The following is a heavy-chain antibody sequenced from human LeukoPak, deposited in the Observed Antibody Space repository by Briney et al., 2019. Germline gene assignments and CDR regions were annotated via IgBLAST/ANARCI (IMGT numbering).Heavy chain of an antibody. CDR2: IIPMFNTA. V-gene: IGHV1-69*13. D-gene: IGHD3-22*01. CDR1: GGTFSSYA. CDR3: AGPNSSSPDY. J-gene: IGHJ4*02. Sequence: SVKVSCKASGGTFSSYAISWVRQAPGQGLEWMGGIIPMFNTANYVEKFQGRLTITADESTSTAYMELNSLGSEDTAVYYCAGPNSSSPDYWGQGTPVTVSS.